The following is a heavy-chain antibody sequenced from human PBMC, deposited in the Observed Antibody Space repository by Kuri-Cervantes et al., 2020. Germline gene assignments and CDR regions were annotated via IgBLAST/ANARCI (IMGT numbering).Heavy chain of an antibody. V-gene: IGHV3-48*04. CDR1: EFSFTNAW. CDR2: ITSSSSTI. J-gene: IGHJ3*02. Sequence: GESLKISCAAAEFSFTNAWMSWVRHAPGKGLEWISYITSSSSTIYYADSVRGRFTISRDNAKNSLYLQMNSLRAEDTAVYYCARAIVGATGAFDIWGQGTMVTVSS. CDR3: ARAIVGATGAFDI. D-gene: IGHD1-26*01.